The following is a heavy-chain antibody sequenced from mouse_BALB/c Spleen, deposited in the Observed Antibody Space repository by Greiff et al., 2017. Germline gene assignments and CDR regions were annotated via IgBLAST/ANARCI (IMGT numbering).Heavy chain of an antibody. D-gene: IGHD6-2*01. CDR3: TRYVSYYFDD. Sequence: LQQPGSELVRPGASVKLSCKASGYTFTSYWMHWVKQRPGQGLEWIGNIYPGSGSTNYDEKFKSKATLTVDTSSSTAYMQLSSLTSEDSAVYYCTRYVSYYFDDWGQGTTLTVSS. J-gene: IGHJ2*01. V-gene: IGHV1S22*01. CDR1: GYTFTSYW. CDR2: IYPGSGST.